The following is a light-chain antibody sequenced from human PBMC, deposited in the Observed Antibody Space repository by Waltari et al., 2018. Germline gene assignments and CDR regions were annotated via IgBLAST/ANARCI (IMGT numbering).Light chain of an antibody. CDR1: QSISSW. V-gene: IGKV1-5*03. CDR3: QQYNSYPYT. J-gene: IGKJ2*01. CDR2: KAS. Sequence: IQITQSPSTLSASVTDRVSLTCRASQSISSWFAWYQQQRGKVPKLRIYKASSLESGVPARFSGSGSGTEFTLTISSLQPDDFATYYCQQYNSYPYTFGQGTKLEIK.